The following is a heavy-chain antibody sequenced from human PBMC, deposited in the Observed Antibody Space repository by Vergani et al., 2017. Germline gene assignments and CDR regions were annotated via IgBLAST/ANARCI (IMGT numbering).Heavy chain of an antibody. D-gene: IGHD2-2*01. CDR3: ARAPGYCSSTSCFRHAFDI. V-gene: IGHV1-69*13. CDR2: IIPIFGTA. Sequence: QVQLVQSGAEVKKPGSSVKVSCKASGGTFSSYAISWVRPAPGQGLEWMGGIIPIFGTANYAQKFQGRVTITADESTGTAYMELSSLRSEDTAVYYCARAPGYCSSTSCFRHAFDIWGQGTMVTVSS. J-gene: IGHJ3*02. CDR1: GGTFSSYA.